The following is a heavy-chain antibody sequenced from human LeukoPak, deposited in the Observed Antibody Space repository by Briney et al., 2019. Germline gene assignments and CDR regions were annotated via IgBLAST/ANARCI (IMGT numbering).Heavy chain of an antibody. CDR1: GFTFSSYA. CDR2: ISGGGGST. J-gene: IGHJ4*02. Sequence: GGSLRLSCAASGFTFSSYAMSWVRQAPGKGLEWVSAISGGGGSTYYADSVKGRFTISRDNSKDTLYLQMNSLRAEDTAVYYCASPFIAELVISRWGQGTLVTVSS. V-gene: IGHV3-23*01. CDR3: ASPFIAELVISR. D-gene: IGHD6-6*01.